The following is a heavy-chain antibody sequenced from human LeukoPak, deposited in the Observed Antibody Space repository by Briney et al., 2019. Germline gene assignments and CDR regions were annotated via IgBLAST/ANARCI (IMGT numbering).Heavy chain of an antibody. D-gene: IGHD1-26*01. CDR1: GYTFTSYY. V-gene: IGHV1-46*01. Sequence: ASVTVSCTASGYTFTSYYMHWVRQAPGQGLEWMGIINPSGGSTSYAQKFQGRVTMTRDMSTSTDYMELSSLRSEDTAVYYCARDNSVGDTAWWFDPWGQGTLVTVSS. CDR2: INPSGGST. CDR3: ARDNSVGDTAWWFDP. J-gene: IGHJ5*02.